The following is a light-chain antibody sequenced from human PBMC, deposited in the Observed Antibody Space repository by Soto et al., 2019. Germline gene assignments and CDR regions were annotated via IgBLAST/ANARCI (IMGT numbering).Light chain of an antibody. CDR1: QSVSSY. Sequence: EIVLTQSPATPSLSPGERATLSCRTSQSVSSYLAWYQQKPGQAPRLLIYDASNRATGIPARFSGSGSGTDFTLTISRLEPEDFAVYYCQQYGSSGTFGQGTKVDI. CDR2: DAS. J-gene: IGKJ1*01. V-gene: IGKV3-11*01. CDR3: QQYGSSGT.